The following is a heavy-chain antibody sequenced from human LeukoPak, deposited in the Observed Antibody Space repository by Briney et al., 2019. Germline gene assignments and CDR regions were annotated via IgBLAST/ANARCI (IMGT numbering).Heavy chain of an antibody. J-gene: IGHJ4*02. CDR1: GFTFSSYG. V-gene: IGHV3-30*03. CDR2: ISYDGNNK. Sequence: RTGGSLRLSCAASGFTFSSYGMHWVRQAPGKGLEWVTVISYDGNNKYYADSVKGRFTISRDNSKNTLYLQMNSLRAEDTAVYYCARCIAAAGTNCYFDYWGQGTLVTVSS. D-gene: IGHD6-13*01. CDR3: ARCIAAAGTNCYFDY.